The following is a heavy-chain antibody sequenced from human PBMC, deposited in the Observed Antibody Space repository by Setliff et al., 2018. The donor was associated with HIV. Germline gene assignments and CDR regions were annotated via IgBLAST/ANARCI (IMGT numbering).Heavy chain of an antibody. CDR1: DAPISSYY. D-gene: IGHD2-15*01. V-gene: IGHV4-4*07. Sequence: LSLTCYVTDAPISSYYWSWVRQPAGKGLEWIGRLYVSGDTNYNPSLKSRVTMSLDTSKKHFSLKLKSVTAADTAVYYCALTGHRLLRGYMDVWGKGTTVTVSS. CDR2: LYVSGDT. J-gene: IGHJ6*03. CDR3: ALTGHRLLRGYMDV.